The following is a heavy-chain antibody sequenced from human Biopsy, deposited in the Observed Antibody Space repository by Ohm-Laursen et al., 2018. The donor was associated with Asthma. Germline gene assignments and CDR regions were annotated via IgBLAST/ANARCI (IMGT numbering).Heavy chain of an antibody. Sequence: SLRLSCAAFGFTFDDYAMHWVRQAPGKGLEWVSGVSWNSGSIDYADSVKGRFTISRDNAKNSLYLQMNSLRGADTALYYCVKDIRLQLWGFDSWGQGTLVTVSS. CDR1: GFTFDDYA. CDR2: VSWNSGSI. D-gene: IGHD6-13*01. CDR3: VKDIRLQLWGFDS. V-gene: IGHV3-9*01. J-gene: IGHJ4*02.